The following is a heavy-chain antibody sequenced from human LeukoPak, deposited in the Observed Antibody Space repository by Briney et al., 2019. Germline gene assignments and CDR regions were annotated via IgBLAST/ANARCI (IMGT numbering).Heavy chain of an antibody. CDR2: INTNSGGT. CDR3: ARDGTGPHYYYGMDV. J-gene: IGHJ6*02. Sequence: ASVKVSCKASGYTFTGYYMHWVRQAPGQGVEWMGWINTNSGGTNYAQKFQCRVTMTRDTSISKVYMELSRLASDDTAVYYCARDGTGPHYYYGMDVWGQGTTVTVSS. CDR1: GYTFTGYY. V-gene: IGHV1-2*02. D-gene: IGHD3-10*01.